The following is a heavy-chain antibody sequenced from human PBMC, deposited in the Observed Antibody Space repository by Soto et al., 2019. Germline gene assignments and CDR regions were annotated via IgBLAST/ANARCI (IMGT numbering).Heavy chain of an antibody. D-gene: IGHD3-16*01. J-gene: IGHJ4*02. V-gene: IGHV1-3*01. CDR1: GYTFTSYS. CDR2: IHAGNGNP. Sequence: GASVKDSCKASGYTFTSYSTYRVRLAPGQRLEWMGWIHAGNGNPKYSQKFQGRVTITRDTSASTAYMELSSLRSEDTALYYCARNGPQFSFGDYWGQGTLVTVSS. CDR3: ARNGPQFSFGDY.